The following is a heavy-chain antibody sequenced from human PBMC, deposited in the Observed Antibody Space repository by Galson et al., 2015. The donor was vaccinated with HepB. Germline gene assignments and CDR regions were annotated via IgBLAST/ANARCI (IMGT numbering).Heavy chain of an antibody. V-gene: IGHV3-30*02. Sequence: SLRLSCAASGFTFSSYGMHWVRQAPGKGLEWVAFIRYDGSNKYYADSVKGRFTISRDNSKNTLYLQMNSLRAEDTAVYYCAKDNSGYYGSGRGSYYYGMDVWGQGTTVTVSS. CDR3: AKDNSGYYGSGRGSYYYGMDV. CDR2: IRYDGSNK. J-gene: IGHJ6*02. CDR1: GFTFSSYG. D-gene: IGHD3-10*01.